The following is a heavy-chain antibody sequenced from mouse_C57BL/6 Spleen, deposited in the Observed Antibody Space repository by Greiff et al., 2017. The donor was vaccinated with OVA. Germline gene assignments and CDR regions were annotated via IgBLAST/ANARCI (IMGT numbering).Heavy chain of an antibody. CDR3: ARSGGNGNYFDY. CDR1: GYTFTSYW. Sequence: VQLKQPGAELVKPGASVKLSCKASGYTFTSYWMHWVKQRPGQGLEWIGMIHPNSGSTNYNEKFKSKATLTVDKSSSTAYMQLSSLTSEDSAVYYCARSGGNGNYFDYWGQGTTLTVSS. CDR2: IHPNSGST. V-gene: IGHV1-64*01. D-gene: IGHD2-1*01. J-gene: IGHJ2*01.